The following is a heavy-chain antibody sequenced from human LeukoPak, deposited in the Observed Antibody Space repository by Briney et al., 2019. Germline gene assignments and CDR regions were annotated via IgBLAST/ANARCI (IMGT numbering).Heavy chain of an antibody. J-gene: IGHJ5*02. D-gene: IGHD2-21*01. CDR1: GGSISSYY. V-gene: IGHV4-59*12. CDR2: IYYSGST. Sequence: SETLSLTCTVSGGSISSYYWSWIRQPPGKGLEWIGYIYYSGSTNYNPSLKSRVTMSVDTSKNQFSLKLSSVTAADTAVYYCARDIHASRANWFDPWGQGTLVTVSS. CDR3: ARDIHASRANWFDP.